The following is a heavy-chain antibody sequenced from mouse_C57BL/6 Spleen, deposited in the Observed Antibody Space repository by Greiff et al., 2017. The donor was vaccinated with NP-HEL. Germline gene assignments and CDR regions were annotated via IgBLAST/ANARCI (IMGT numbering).Heavy chain of an antibody. D-gene: IGHD2-4*01. CDR2: INPSSGYT. CDR1: GYTFTSYW. CDR3: ARYGVYDYDGSWFAY. J-gene: IGHJ3*01. Sequence: VQRVESGAELAKPGASVKLSCKASGYTFTSYWMHWVKQRPGQGLEWIGYINPSSGYTKYNQKFKDKATLTADKSSSTAYMQLSSLTYEDSAVYYCARYGVYDYDGSWFAYWGQGTLVTVSA. V-gene: IGHV1-7*01.